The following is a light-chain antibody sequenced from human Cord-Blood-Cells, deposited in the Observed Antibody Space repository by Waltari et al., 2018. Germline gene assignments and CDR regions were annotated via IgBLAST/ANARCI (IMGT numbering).Light chain of an antibody. V-gene: IGLV2-11*01. CDR3: CSYAGSYTLV. CDR1: SSDVGGYNY. Sequence: QSALTPPRPVSGSPGQSVTLPCTGTSSDVGGYNYVSWYQPHPGKAPKLMIYDVSKRPSGVPDRGSGSKAGNTASLSISGLQAEDEADYYCCSYAGSYTLVFGGGTKLTVL. J-gene: IGLJ2*01. CDR2: DVS.